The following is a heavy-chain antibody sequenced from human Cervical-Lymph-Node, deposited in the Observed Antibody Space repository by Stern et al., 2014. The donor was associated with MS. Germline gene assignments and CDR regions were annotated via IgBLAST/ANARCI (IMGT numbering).Heavy chain of an antibody. CDR3: ATTRWDLFTWNWFDP. CDR1: GGSISSSGYY. V-gene: IGHV4-61*02. CDR2: IHDSGST. Sequence: QVQLVQSGPGLVKPSQTLSLTCTVSGGSISSSGYYWSWIRQPADKGLEWIGRIHDSGSTYYNPSLQSRVTISIDTAQNQFSLKLTSVTAADTAVYYCATTRWDLFTWNWFDPWGQGTLVTVSS. J-gene: IGHJ5*02. D-gene: IGHD1-26*01.